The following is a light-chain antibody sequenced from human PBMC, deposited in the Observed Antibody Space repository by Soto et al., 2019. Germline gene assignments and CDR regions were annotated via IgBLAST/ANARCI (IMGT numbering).Light chain of an antibody. CDR2: DVS. V-gene: IGLV2-14*01. CDR3: SSYTSSSIPVV. J-gene: IGLJ2*01. Sequence: QSALTQPASVSGSPGQSITISCTGTSSDVGGYNYVSWYQQHPGKAPKLMIYDVSNRPSGVSNRFSGSKSSNTASLTISGLQAEDEADYYCSSYTSSSIPVVFGGGTKVTVL. CDR1: SSDVGGYNY.